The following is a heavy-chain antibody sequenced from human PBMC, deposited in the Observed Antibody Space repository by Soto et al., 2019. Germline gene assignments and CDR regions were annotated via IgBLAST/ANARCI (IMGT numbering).Heavy chain of an antibody. Sequence: GGSLRLSCAASGFTVSSNYMSWVRQAPGKGLEWVSVIYSGGSTYYADSVKGRFTISRDNSKNTLYLQMNSLRAEDTAVYYCASGNYDYGVPNIDDWGQRTLVTVSS. CDR1: GFTVSSNY. D-gene: IGHD4-17*01. CDR3: ASGNYDYGVPNIDD. V-gene: IGHV3-66*01. CDR2: IYSGGST. J-gene: IGHJ4*02.